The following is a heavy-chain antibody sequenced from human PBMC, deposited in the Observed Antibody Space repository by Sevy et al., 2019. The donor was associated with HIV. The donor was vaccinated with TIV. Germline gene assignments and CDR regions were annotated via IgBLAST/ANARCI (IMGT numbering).Heavy chain of an antibody. CDR3: ARSRSNYGDYYFDY. CDR2: ISSGSTYT. CDR1: GFTFSAYY. Sequence: GGSVRLSCAASGFTFSAYYMTWIRQAPGKGLEWVSYISSGSTYTNYADSVKGRFTVSRDNAKNSLYLQMNSLRAEDTAVYYCARSRSNYGDYYFDYWGQGTLVTVSS. V-gene: IGHV3-11*06. D-gene: IGHD4-17*01. J-gene: IGHJ4*02.